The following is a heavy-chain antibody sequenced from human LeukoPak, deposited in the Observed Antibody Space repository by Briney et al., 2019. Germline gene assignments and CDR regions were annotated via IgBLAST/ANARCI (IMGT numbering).Heavy chain of an antibody. D-gene: IGHD4-17*01. Sequence: GASVKVSCKASGYTFTSYDINWVRQATGQGLEYLGWMNPKSGYTGYAQKFQGRVTMTRDTSISTAYMELSRLRSDDTAVYYCARQDYGDAFDIWGQGTMVTVSS. CDR3: ARQDYGDAFDI. CDR1: GYTFTSYD. V-gene: IGHV1-8*01. CDR2: MNPKSGYT. J-gene: IGHJ3*02.